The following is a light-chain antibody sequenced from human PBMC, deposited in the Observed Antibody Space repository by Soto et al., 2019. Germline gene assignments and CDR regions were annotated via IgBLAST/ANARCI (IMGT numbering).Light chain of an antibody. V-gene: IGLV1-44*01. CDR1: SSNIGSNT. CDR2: SNN. Sequence: SVLTQPPSASGTPGQRVTISCSGSSSNIGSNTVNWYQQLPGTAPKLLIYSNNQRPSGVPDRFSGSKSGTSASLAISRLQSEDEADYYCAAWDDSLNGHVFGTGTKVTVL. CDR3: AAWDDSLNGHV. J-gene: IGLJ1*01.